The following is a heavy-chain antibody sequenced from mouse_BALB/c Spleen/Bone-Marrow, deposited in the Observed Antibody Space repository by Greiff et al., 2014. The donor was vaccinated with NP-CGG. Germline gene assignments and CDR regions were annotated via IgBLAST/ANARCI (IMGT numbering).Heavy chain of an antibody. V-gene: IGHV4-1*02. Sequence: EVKLMESGGGLVQPGGSLKLSCAASGFDFSRYWMSWVRQAPGKGLEWIGEINPDSSTINYTPSLKDKFIISRDNAKNTLYLRLNKVRSEATAFYYCARLNYYGSLNYWGQGTTLTVSS. CDR2: INPDSSTI. CDR3: ARLNYYGSLNY. J-gene: IGHJ2*01. CDR1: GFDFSRYW. D-gene: IGHD1-2*01.